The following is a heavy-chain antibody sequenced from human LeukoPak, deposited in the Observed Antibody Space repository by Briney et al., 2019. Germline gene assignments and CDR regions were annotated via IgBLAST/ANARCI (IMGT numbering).Heavy chain of an antibody. V-gene: IGHV3-23*01. CDR1: GFNLSSYA. D-gene: IGHD2-21*02. Sequence: GGTLRLSCAPSGFNLSSYAMSWVREAPGKGLEWVSDISGCGGHTLYADSVKGRFTIPRDNSKDTLYLQMNSLRAEDTAVYYCAKGLSEGDFDYWGQGTLV. CDR3: AKGLSEGDFDY. CDR2: ISGCGGHT. J-gene: IGHJ4*02.